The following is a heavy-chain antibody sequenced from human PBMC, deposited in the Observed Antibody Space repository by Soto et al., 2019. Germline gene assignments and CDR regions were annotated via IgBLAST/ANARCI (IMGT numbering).Heavy chain of an antibody. J-gene: IGHJ4*02. CDR1: GYTFTSYG. CDR3: ARTQDIVVVVAATQLDY. V-gene: IGHV1-18*01. CDR2: ISAYNGNT. Sequence: QVQLVQSGAEVKKPGASVNVSCKASGYTFTSYGISWVRQAPGQGLEWMGWISAYNGNTNYAQKLQGRVTMTTDTSTSTAYMELRSLRSDDTAVYYCARTQDIVVVVAATQLDYWGQGTLVTVSS. D-gene: IGHD2-15*01.